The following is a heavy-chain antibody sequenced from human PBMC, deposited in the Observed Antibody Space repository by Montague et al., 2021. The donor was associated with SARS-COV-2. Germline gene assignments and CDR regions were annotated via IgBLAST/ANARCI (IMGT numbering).Heavy chain of an antibody. CDR2: IYGDDEN. CDR1: GFSLSTSEVG. J-gene: IGHJ5*02. D-gene: IGHD3-9*01. Sequence: PALVKPTQTLTLTCTFSGFSLSTSEVGVGWIRQPPGKAPEFLALIYGDDENRYKPSLKSRLTITKVTSKNQVVLTMTNVDPVDTATYYCAHFGILRYFDPWGQGTLVTVSS. V-gene: IGHV2-5*02. CDR3: AHFGILRYFDP.